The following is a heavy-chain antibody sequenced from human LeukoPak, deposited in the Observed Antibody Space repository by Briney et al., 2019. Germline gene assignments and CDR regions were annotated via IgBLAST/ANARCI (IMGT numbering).Heavy chain of an antibody. CDR1: GFTFSSYA. CDR3: AKGLLCSSTSCWLYFDY. J-gene: IGHJ4*02. V-gene: IGHV3-23*01. D-gene: IGHD2-2*01. CDR2: ISGSGGST. Sequence: PGGSLRLSCAASGFTFSSYAMSWVRQAPGKGLESVSAISGSGGSTYYADSVKGRFTISRDNSKNTLYLQMNSLRAEDTAVYYCAKGLLCSSTSCWLYFDYWGQGTLVTVSS.